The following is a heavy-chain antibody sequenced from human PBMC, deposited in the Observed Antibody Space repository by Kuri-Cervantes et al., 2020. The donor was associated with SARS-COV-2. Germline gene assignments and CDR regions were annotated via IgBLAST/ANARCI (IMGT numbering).Heavy chain of an antibody. CDR3: ARDALPTIFGVVIIYWFDP. J-gene: IGHJ5*02. CDR1: GYTFTSYY. D-gene: IGHD3-3*01. CDR2: INPSGGGT. V-gene: IGHV1-46*01. Sequence: ASVKVSCKASGYTFTSYYMHWVRQAPGQGLEWMGIINPSGGGTSYAQKFQGRVTMTRDTSTSTVYMELSSLRSEDTAVYYCARDALPTIFGVVIIYWFDPWGQGTLVTVSS.